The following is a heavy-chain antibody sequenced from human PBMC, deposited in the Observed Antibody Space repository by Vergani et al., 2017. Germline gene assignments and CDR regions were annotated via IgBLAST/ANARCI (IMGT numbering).Heavy chain of an antibody. Sequence: EVQLVESGGGIVKPGASLRLSCVASGFSFRNDWMNWVRRTPGKGLEWVGRIKSTFDRGTTDYAAAVKGRFTISRDDSKNTLFLQMNGLKTEDIGVYYCTTDPRYCGDGSCYWLRDHHYYGMDVWGQGTTVTVSS. D-gene: IGHD2-21*01. CDR3: TTDPRYCGDGSCYWLRDHHYYGMDV. CDR2: IKSTFDRGTT. J-gene: IGHJ6*02. CDR1: GFSFRNDW. V-gene: IGHV3-15*07.